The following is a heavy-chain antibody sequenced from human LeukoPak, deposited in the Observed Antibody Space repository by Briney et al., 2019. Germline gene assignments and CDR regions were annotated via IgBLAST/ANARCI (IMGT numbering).Heavy chain of an antibody. D-gene: IGHD4-23*01. CDR3: ARGVDYGGNSYHFDY. V-gene: IGHV4-59*01. CDR1: GGSISHYF. Sequence: SETLSLTCTVSGGSISHYFWSWVRQPPGKALEWIGYIYYSGSTNYNPSLKSRVTISVDTSKKQFSLKLNSVTAADTAVYYCARGVDYGGNSYHFDYWGQGTLVTVSS. J-gene: IGHJ4*02. CDR2: IYYSGST.